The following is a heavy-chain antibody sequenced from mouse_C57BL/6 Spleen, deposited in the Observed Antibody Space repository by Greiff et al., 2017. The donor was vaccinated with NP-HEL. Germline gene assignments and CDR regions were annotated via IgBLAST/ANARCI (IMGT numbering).Heavy chain of an antibody. V-gene: IGHV6-6*01. D-gene: IGHD4-1*01. Sequence: EVMLVESGGGLVQPGGSMKLSCAASGFTFSDAWMDWVRQSPEKGLEWVAEIRNKANNHATYYAESVKGRFTISRDDSKSSVYLQMNSLRAEDTGIYYCTKFSNWVLFDYWGQGTTLTVSS. CDR3: TKFSNWVLFDY. CDR1: GFTFSDAW. J-gene: IGHJ2*01. CDR2: IRNKANNHAT.